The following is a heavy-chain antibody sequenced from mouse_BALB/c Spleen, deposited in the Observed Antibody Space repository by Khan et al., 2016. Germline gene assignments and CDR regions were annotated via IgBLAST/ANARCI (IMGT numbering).Heavy chain of an antibody. CDR2: ISDGGIYT. Sequence: EVELVESGGDLVKPGGSLKLSCAASGFTFSDYYMYWVRQTPERRLEWVATISDGGIYTYYSDSVKGRFTISRDNDKPNLNLQISSLMSEDTAMDYCVGSPYYYGSDYGYFDVWGAGTTVTVSS. CDR1: GFTFSDYY. CDR3: VGSPYYYGSDYGYFDV. V-gene: IGHV5-4*02. J-gene: IGHJ1*01. D-gene: IGHD1-1*01.